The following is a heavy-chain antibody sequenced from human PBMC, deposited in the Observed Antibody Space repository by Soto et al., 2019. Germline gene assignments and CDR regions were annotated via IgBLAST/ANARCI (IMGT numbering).Heavy chain of an antibody. CDR1: GYTFTSYA. CDR3: ARDLGYSSSWSLYVYFQH. Sequence: ASVKVSCKASGYTFTSYAMYWVRQAPGQRLEWMGWINAGNGNTKYSQKFQGRVTITRDTSASTAYMELSSLRSEDTAVYYCARDLGYSSSWSLYVYFQHWGQGTLVTVSS. V-gene: IGHV1-3*01. D-gene: IGHD6-13*01. CDR2: INAGNGNT. J-gene: IGHJ1*01.